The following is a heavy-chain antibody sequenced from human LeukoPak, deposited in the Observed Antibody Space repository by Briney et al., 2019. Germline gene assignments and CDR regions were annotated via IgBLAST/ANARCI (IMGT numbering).Heavy chain of an antibody. Sequence: SETLSLTCSASAGSITSFYWSWIRQPPGKGLEWIGYIFYTGSTNYNPSLKSRVTISLDRSKNQFFLKLSSVTAADTAMYYCARRTSNGWPSENAFDIWGQGTMVTVSS. CDR2: IFYTGST. J-gene: IGHJ3*02. CDR3: ARRTSNGWPSENAFDI. V-gene: IGHV4-59*01. D-gene: IGHD6-19*01. CDR1: AGSITSFY.